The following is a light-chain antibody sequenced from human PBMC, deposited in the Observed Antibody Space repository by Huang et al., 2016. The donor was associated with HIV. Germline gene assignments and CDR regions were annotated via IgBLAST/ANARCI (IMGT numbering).Light chain of an antibody. CDR3: QQYGSSPAT. CDR1: QSVATSY. CDR2: GAT. Sequence: EIVLTQSPGTLSLSPGERATLSCRASQSVATSYLAWYQQKPGQAPRLLIYGATSRAAVIPDRFSGSTSETDFTLTISRLEPEDFAVYYCQQYGSSPATFGQGTKVEIK. V-gene: IGKV3-20*01. J-gene: IGKJ2*01.